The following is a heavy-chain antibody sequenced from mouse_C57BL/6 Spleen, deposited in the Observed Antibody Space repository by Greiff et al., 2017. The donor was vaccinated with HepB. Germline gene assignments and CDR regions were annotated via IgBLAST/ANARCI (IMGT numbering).Heavy chain of an antibody. CDR3: ARSIYYGSSLDY. V-gene: IGHV1-64*01. CDR1: GYTFTSYW. J-gene: IGHJ2*01. CDR2: IHPNSGST. Sequence: QVQLQQPGAELVKPGASVKLSCKASGYTFTSYWMHWVKQRPGQGLEWIGMIHPNSGSTNYNEKFKSKATLTVDKSSSTAYMQLSSLTSEDSAVYYCARSIYYGSSLDYWGQGTTLTVSS. D-gene: IGHD1-1*01.